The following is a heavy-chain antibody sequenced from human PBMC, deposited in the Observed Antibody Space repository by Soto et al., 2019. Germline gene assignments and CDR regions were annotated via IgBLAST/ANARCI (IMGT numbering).Heavy chain of an antibody. CDR1: GFTFSTYA. CDR2: ISYDGSNK. J-gene: IGHJ6*02. D-gene: IGHD3-9*01. Sequence: GGSLRLSCAASGFTFSTYAMAWVRQAPGKGLEWVAVISYDGSNKYYADSVKGRFTISRDNSKNTLYLQMNSLRAEDTAVYYCAKGVSADDILTGCLGMDVWGQGTTVTGSS. V-gene: IGHV3-30*18. CDR3: AKGVSADDILTGCLGMDV.